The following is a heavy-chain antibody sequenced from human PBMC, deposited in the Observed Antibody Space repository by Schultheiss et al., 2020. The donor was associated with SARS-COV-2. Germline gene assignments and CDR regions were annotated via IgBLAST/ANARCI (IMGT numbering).Heavy chain of an antibody. CDR1: GFTFSSYA. V-gene: IGHV3-48*04. CDR3: ARAEHAGTSGDY. D-gene: IGHD6-13*01. CDR2: ISSSGSTI. J-gene: IGHJ4*02. Sequence: GGSLRLSCAASGFTFSSYAMHWVRQAPGKGLEWVSYISSSGSTIYYADSVKGRFTISRDNAKNSLYLQMNSLRAEDTAVYYCARAEHAGTSGDYWGQGTLVTVSS.